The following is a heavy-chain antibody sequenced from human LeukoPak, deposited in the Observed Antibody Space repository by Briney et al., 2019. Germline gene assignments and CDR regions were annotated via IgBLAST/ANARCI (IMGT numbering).Heavy chain of an antibody. CDR1: GFTFSSYA. V-gene: IGHV3-23*01. CDR2: ISGSGGST. D-gene: IGHD1-26*01. Sequence: GGSLRLSCAASGFTFSSYAMSWVRQAPGKGLEWVSAISGSGGSTYYADSVKGRFTISRDNSKNTLYLQMNSLRAEDTAVHYCASQGPLSGSFDYWGQGTLVTVSS. J-gene: IGHJ4*02. CDR3: ASQGPLSGSFDY.